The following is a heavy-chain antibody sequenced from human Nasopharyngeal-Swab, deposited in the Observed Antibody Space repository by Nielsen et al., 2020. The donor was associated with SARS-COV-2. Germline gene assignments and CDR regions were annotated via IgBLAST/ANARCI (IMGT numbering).Heavy chain of an antibody. CDR2: FDPEDGET. Sequence: ASVKVSCKVSGYTLTELSMRWVRQAPGKGLEWMGGFDPEDGETIYAQKFQGRVTMTEDTSTDTAYMELSSLRSEDTAVYYCATDGGGIVVMRPYYYYYGMDVWGQGTTVTVSS. V-gene: IGHV1-24*01. CDR3: ATDGGGIVVMRPYYYYYGMDV. J-gene: IGHJ6*02. D-gene: IGHD2-15*01. CDR1: GYTLTELS.